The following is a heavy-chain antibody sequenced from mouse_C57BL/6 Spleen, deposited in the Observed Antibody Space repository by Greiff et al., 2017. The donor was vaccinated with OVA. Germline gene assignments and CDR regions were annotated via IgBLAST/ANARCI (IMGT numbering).Heavy chain of an antibody. CDR2: IWRGGST. J-gene: IGHJ1*03. D-gene: IGHD1-1*01. V-gene: IGHV2-5*01. Sequence: QVQLQQSGPGLVQPSQSLSITCTVSGFSLTSYGVHWVRQSPGKGLEWLGVIWRGGSTDYNAAFMSRLSITKDNSKSQVFLKMNSLQADDTAIYYCAKEPHYYGSSYVGYFDVWGTGTTVTVSS. CDR3: AKEPHYYGSSYVGYFDV. CDR1: GFSLTSYG.